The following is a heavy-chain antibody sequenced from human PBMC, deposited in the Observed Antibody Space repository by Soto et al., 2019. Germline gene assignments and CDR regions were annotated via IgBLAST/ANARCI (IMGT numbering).Heavy chain of an antibody. V-gene: IGHV3-9*01. D-gene: IGHD3-3*01. CDR3: AKDIRIFGVVNDAFDI. CDR1: GFTFDDYA. Sequence: GGSLRLSCAASGFTFDDYAMHWVRQAPGKGLEWVSGISWNSGSIGYADSVKGRFTISRDNAKNSLYLQMNSLRAEDTALYYCAKDIRIFGVVNDAFDIWGQGTMVTVSS. CDR2: ISWNSGSI. J-gene: IGHJ3*02.